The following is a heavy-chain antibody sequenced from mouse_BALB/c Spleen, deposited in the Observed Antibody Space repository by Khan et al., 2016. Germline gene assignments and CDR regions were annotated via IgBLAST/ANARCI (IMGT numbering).Heavy chain of an antibody. CDR1: VFTFTDYY. CDR2: IRNKANGYTT. J-gene: IGHJ2*01. D-gene: IGHD2-4*01. Sequence: EVELVESGGGLVQPGGSLRLSCATSVFTFTDYYMSWVRQPPGKALEWLGFIRNKANGYTTEYRASVKGRFTISRDNSQSILYLQMNTLRAEDSATYYCARDDYGGDYWGQGTTLTVSS. CDR3: ARDDYGGDY. V-gene: IGHV7-3*02.